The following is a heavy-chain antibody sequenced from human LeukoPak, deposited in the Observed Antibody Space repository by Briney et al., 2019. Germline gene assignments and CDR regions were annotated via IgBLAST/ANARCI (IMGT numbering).Heavy chain of an antibody. Sequence: PGGSLRLSCAASGITFSSFWMSWVRQAPGKGLEWVANIKQDRSEKYYVDSVKGRLTISRDNAKNSLYLQMNSLRAEDTAVYYCARPIVATNLDYWGQGTLVSVSS. V-gene: IGHV3-7*05. D-gene: IGHD5-12*01. CDR3: ARPIVATNLDY. J-gene: IGHJ4*02. CDR2: IKQDRSEK. CDR1: GITFSSFW.